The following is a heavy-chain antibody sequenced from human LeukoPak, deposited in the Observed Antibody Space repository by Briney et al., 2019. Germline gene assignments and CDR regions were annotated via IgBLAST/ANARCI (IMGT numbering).Heavy chain of an antibody. CDR1: GYTFTSYD. V-gene: IGHV1-2*02. CDR2: INPNSGGT. Sequence: GASVKVSCKASGYTFTSYDINWVRQATGQGLEWMGWINPNSGGTNYAQKFQGRVTMTRDTSISTAYMELSRLRSDDTAVYYCASNYDPAEYYYYYMDVWGKGTTVTVSS. CDR3: ASNYDPAEYYYYYMDV. D-gene: IGHD3-22*01. J-gene: IGHJ6*03.